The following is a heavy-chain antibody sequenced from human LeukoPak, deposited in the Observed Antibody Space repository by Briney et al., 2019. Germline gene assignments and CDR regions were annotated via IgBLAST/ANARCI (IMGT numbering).Heavy chain of an antibody. J-gene: IGHJ4*02. Sequence: SVKVSCKASGGTFSSYAISWVRQAPGQGLEWMGRIIPILGIANYAQKFQGRVTITADKSTSTAYMELSSLRSEDTAVYYCARDPYYYGSGIYWGQGALVTVSS. D-gene: IGHD3-10*01. V-gene: IGHV1-69*04. CDR1: GGTFSSYA. CDR3: ARDPYYYGSGIY. CDR2: IIPILGIA.